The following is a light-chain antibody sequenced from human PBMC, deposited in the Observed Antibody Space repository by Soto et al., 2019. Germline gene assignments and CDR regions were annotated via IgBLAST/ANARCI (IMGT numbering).Light chain of an antibody. CDR1: QSLLNSNGYTY. V-gene: IGKV2-28*01. J-gene: IGKJ2*01. Sequence: EIVMTQSPLSLPATPGEPASISCRSSQSLLNSNGYTYLDWYLQKPGQSPQFLIYLVSNRSSGVPDRFSGSGAGTDFTLTISRVEAEDVGVYFFMQAAQTPYTFGQGTKLEIK. CDR3: MQAAQTPYT. CDR2: LVS.